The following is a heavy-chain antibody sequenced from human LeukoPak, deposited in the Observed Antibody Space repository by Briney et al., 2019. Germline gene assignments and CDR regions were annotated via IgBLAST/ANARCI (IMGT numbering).Heavy chain of an antibody. J-gene: IGHJ1*01. CDR3: VRPSQGYFQN. CDR2: IRNKNHGYTT. CDR1: GFDFSEHE. V-gene: IGHV3-72*01. Sequence: PGGSPRLSCAASGFDFSEHEMDWVRQAPGRGYEWLARIRNKNHGYTTEYAASVKGRFTISRDDSTNSLRLQMNSLNTDDTAVYYCVRPSQGYFQNWGQSTLVTVSS.